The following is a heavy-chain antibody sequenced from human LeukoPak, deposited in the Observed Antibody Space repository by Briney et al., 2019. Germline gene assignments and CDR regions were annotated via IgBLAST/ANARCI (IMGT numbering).Heavy chain of an antibody. CDR3: ATSSSSWYLFSHFDY. CDR2: ISAYNGNT. J-gene: IGHJ4*02. D-gene: IGHD6-13*01. Sequence: GASVKVSCKASGYTFTSYGISWVRQAPGQGLEWMGWISAYNGNTNYAQKLQGRVTMTTDTSTSTAYMELRSLRSDDTAVYYCATSSSSWYLFSHFDYWGQGTLVTVSS. V-gene: IGHV1-18*01. CDR1: GYTFTSYG.